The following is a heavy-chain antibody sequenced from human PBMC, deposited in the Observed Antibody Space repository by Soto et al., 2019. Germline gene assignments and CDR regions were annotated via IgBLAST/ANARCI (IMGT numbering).Heavy chain of an antibody. CDR3: AKENDFSSTSCYDYYYYYMDV. J-gene: IGHJ6*03. V-gene: IGHV3-9*01. D-gene: IGHD2-2*01. Sequence: AASGFTFYDYAMHWVRQAPGKGLEWVSGISWNSGSIGYADSVKGRFTISRDNAKNSLYLQMNSLRAEDKALYYCAKENDFSSTSCYDYYYYYMDVWGKGTTVTVSS. CDR1: GFTFYDYA. CDR2: ISWNSGSI.